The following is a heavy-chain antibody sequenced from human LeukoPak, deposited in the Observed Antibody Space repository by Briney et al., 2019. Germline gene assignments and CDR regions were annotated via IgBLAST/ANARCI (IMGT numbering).Heavy chain of an antibody. Sequence: GGSLRLSCAASGFTFSSYAMHWVRPAPGQGLEWVAGIWYDGSERYYADSVKGRFSISRDNSKNTLYMQMNSLRAEDTAVYYCARGRPIIGLPGTGGFFYWGQGTLVTVSS. D-gene: IGHD6-19*01. CDR1: GFTFSSYA. J-gene: IGHJ4*02. CDR2: IWYDGSER. V-gene: IGHV3-33*01. CDR3: ARGRPIIGLPGTGGFFY.